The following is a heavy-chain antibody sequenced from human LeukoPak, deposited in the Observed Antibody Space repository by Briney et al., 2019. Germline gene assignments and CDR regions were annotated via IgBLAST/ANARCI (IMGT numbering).Heavy chain of an antibody. CDR1: GFTFSTYG. CDR2: ISGSSI. Sequence: PGGSLRLSCAPSGFTFSTYGMNGVRPTPGGGREWISYISGSSIYYPDSVKGRFTVYRDNAKNSLYLQMNSLRAKDTAVYYCARDRQVPEVPAAMRYWGQGTLVTVSS. V-gene: IGHV3-48*04. CDR3: ARDRQVPEVPAAMRY. J-gene: IGHJ4*02. D-gene: IGHD2-2*01.